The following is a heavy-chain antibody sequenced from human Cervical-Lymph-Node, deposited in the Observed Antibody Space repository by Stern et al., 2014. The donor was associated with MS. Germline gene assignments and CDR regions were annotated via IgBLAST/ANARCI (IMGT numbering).Heavy chain of an antibody. CDR2: IIPMYEGS. V-gene: IGHV1-69*01. CDR1: GYTFITHA. J-gene: IGHJ3*02. Sequence: QVQLMQSGAEVKKPGSSVKVSCKASGYTFITHAFTWVRQAPGQGLEWMGGIIPMYEGSKYAQKFPGRVTITADSSTNTVYMELSILRSEDTAMVYCASSFRRYYDSGGYPDAIDMWGQGTMVTVSS. D-gene: IGHD3-22*01. CDR3: ASSFRRYYDSGGYPDAIDM.